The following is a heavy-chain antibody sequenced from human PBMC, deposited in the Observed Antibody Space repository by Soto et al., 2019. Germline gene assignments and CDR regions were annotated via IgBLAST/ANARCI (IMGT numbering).Heavy chain of an antibody. J-gene: IGHJ5*02. CDR2: MYFGGSF. V-gene: IGHV4-59*02. CDR1: GASVSHGY. D-gene: IGHD3-22*01. CDR3: ARSYYDSTGFAVDP. Sequence: QMQLQASGPGLVKPSETLSLTCNVSGASVSHGYWSWIRQPPGKGLEWIGFMYFGGSFNYNPSLKSRATRSVETSKTQFSMKLTSVSASDTAVNYCARSYYDSTGFAVDPWGQGTLVTVSS.